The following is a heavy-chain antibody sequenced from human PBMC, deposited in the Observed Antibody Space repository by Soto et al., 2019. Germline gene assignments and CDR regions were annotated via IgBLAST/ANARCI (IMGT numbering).Heavy chain of an antibody. D-gene: IGHD6-13*01. CDR3: ARDRLAAAGGGRRWCDP. CDR1: GGSISSYY. CDR2: IYSSGVT. J-gene: IGHJ5*02. Sequence: QVQLQESGPGLVKPSETLSLTCTVSGGSISSYYWSWIRQPPGKGLEWIGYIYSSGVTNYNPSLKSRATRSVGTSKNQFSLKLSYVTAADTAVYYCARDRLAAAGGGRRWCDPWGQGPLVTVSS. V-gene: IGHV4-59*01.